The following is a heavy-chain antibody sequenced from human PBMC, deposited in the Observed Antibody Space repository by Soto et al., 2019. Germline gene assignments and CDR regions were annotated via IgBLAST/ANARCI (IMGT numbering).Heavy chain of an antibody. CDR3: TTQGFGGLHGLVDV. Sequence: QVQLQESGPGLVKPSETLSLTCTVSGGSISSINNHFSNHYCSWIRLSPGKGLEWIGYISNNGFNSYTPSLKSRVSLSVDTSKNQFSLKLTSVTAEDTAVYYCTTQGFGGLHGLVDVWGQGTPVNVSS. D-gene: IGHD3-10*01. V-gene: IGHV4-61*01. J-gene: IGHJ6*02. CDR1: GGSISSINNHFSNHY. CDR2: ISNNGFN.